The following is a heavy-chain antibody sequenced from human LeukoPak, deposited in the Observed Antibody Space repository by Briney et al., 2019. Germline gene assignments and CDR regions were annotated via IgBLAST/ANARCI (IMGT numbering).Heavy chain of an antibody. V-gene: IGHV3-72*01. CDR3: AKVVAVAGYLDY. Sequence: PGRSLRLSCAASGFTLSDHYMDWVRQAPGKGLEWVGRTRNKDNSYTTEYAASVKGRFTISRDDSKNSLYLQMNSLKTEDTAVYYCAKVVAVAGYLDYWGQGTLVTVSS. D-gene: IGHD6-19*01. J-gene: IGHJ4*02. CDR1: GFTLSDHY. CDR2: TRNKDNSYTT.